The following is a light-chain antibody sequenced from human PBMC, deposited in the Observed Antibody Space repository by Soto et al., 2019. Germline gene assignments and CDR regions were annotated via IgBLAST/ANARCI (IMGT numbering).Light chain of an antibody. V-gene: IGKV3-11*01. CDR1: QSVSNF. CDR3: QQRSYWSGT. CDR2: DAP. Sequence: EIVLTQSPATLSLSPGERATLSCRASQSVSNFLAWYQQKPGQAPRVIIYDAPTRATGIPARFSGSGSGTDFTLTISSLEPEDFAVYYCQQRSYWSGTFGQGTKLEIK. J-gene: IGKJ2*01.